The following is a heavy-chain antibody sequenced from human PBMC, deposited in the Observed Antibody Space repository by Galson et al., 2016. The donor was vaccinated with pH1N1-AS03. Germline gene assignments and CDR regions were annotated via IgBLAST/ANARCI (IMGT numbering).Heavy chain of an antibody. CDR3: ARDTARSFDY. CDR1: GFTFRDYN. CDR2: IEASSTYI. J-gene: IGHJ4*02. D-gene: IGHD5-18*01. V-gene: IGHV3-21*01. Sequence: SLRLSCAVSGFTFRDYNLNWVRQAPGKGPEWVSSIEASSTYIYYADSVKGRFTISRDNSKNSLYLQMNSLRAEDTAVYYCARDTARSFDYWGLGVLVTVSS.